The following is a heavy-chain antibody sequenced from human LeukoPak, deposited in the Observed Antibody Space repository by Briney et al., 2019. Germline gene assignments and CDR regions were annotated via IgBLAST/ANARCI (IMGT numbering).Heavy chain of an antibody. CDR3: ARFDYYDSSGYYLHLGNYFDY. CDR1: GGSISSGGYY. Sequence: PSETLSLTCTVSGGSISSGGYYWSWIRQHPGKGLEWIGYIYYSGSTYYNPSLKSRVTISVDTSKNQFSLKLSSVTAADTAVYYCARFDYYDSSGYYLHLGNYFDYWGQGTLVTVSS. J-gene: IGHJ4*02. CDR2: IYYSGST. D-gene: IGHD3-22*01. V-gene: IGHV4-31*03.